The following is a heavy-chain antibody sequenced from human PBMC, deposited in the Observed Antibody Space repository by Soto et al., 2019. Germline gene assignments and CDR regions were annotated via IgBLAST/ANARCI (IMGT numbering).Heavy chain of an antibody. Sequence: ASVKVSCKASENTFSSYYLHWVRQAPGQGLEWMGMIHPSGGGATYAQKFLGRVTMTRDTSTSTVFMELSSLRSEDTAIYYCSGEGRIRVVTASFDFWGQGTLVIVSS. D-gene: IGHD2-21*02. CDR1: ENTFSSYY. CDR3: SGEGRIRVVTASFDF. V-gene: IGHV1-46*03. J-gene: IGHJ4*02. CDR2: IHPSGGGA.